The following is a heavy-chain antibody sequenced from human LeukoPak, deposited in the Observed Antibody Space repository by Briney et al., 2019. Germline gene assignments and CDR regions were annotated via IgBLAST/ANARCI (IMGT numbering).Heavy chain of an antibody. CDR2: ISYDGSTK. J-gene: IGHJ5*02. Sequence: QPGRSLRLSCAASGFTFNNYAVHWVRQAPGQGLEWVAVISYDGSTKYYGDSVKGRFTISRDNSKNTLYLQMNRLRAEDKAVYYCARDYGDYAVHWFAPWGQGTLVTVSS. V-gene: IGHV3-30-3*01. CDR1: GFTFNNYA. CDR3: ARDYGDYAVHWFAP. D-gene: IGHD4-17*01.